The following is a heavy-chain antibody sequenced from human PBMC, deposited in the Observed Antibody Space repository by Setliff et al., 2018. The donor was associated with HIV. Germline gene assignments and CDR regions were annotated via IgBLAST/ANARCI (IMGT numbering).Heavy chain of an antibody. CDR1: GYTFNNCA. J-gene: IGHJ3*02. CDR2: INTNTGSP. D-gene: IGHD3-10*01. CDR3: ARGGDRMQIWSRFPFDI. V-gene: IGHV7-4-1*02. Sequence: GASVKVSCKASGYTFNNCALYWVRQAPGQGFEWMGWINTNTGSPTYAQGFTRRFVFSLDPSVRTAYLQITGLKAEDTAVYYCARGGDRMQIWSRFPFDIWGQGTMVTVSS.